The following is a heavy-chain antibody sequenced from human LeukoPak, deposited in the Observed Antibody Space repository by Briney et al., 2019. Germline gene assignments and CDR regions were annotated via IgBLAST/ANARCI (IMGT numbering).Heavy chain of an antibody. D-gene: IGHD5-12*01. CDR3: ARAKKRGYSGYTLWP. Sequence: SETLSLTCAVYGGSFSGYYWSWIRQPPGKGLERIGEINHSGSTNYNPSLKSRVTISVDTSKNQFSLKLSSVTAADTAVYYCARAKKRGYSGYTLWPWGQGTLVTVSS. J-gene: IGHJ5*02. CDR2: INHSGST. V-gene: IGHV4-34*01. CDR1: GGSFSGYY.